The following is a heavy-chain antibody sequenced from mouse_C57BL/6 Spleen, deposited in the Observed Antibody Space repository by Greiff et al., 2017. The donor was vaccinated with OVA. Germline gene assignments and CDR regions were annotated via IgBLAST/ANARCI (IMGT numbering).Heavy chain of an antibody. V-gene: IGHV1-72*01. CDR1: GYTFTSYW. D-gene: IGHD2-4*01. J-gene: IGHJ3*01. CDR2: IDPNSGGT. CDR3: AYDDDARFAY. Sequence: QVQLKQPGAELVKPGASVKLSCKASGYTFTSYWMHWVKQRPGRGLEWIGRIDPNSGGTKYNEKFKSKATLTVDKPSSTAYMQLSSLTSEDSAVYYCAYDDDARFAYWGQGTLVTVSA.